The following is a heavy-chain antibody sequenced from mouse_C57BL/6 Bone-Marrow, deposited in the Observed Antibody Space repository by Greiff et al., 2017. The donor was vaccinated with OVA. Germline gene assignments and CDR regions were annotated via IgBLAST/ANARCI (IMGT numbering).Heavy chain of an antibody. D-gene: IGHD2-5*01. Sequence: QVQLKPSGAELVRPGASVTLSCKASGYTFTDYEMHWVKQTPVHGLEWIGAIDPETGGTAYNQKFKGKAILTADKSSSTAYMELRSLTSEDSAVYYCTRGYSNYYAMDYWGQGTSVTVSS. V-gene: IGHV1-15*01. CDR3: TRGYSNYYAMDY. J-gene: IGHJ4*01. CDR2: IDPETGGT. CDR1: GYTFTDYE.